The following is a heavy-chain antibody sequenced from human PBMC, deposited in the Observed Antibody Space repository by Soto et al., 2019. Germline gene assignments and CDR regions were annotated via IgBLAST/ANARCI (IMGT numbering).Heavy chain of an antibody. CDR2: LSYDGSNK. CDR3: AKQVRRKNSSGWYRDYYYGMDV. D-gene: IGHD6-19*01. V-gene: IGHV3-30*18. Sequence: PGGSLRLSCGASGFTFRSYGMHWVRQAPGKGLDWVDVLSYDGSNKYYADSVKGRFTISRDNSKNTLYLQIKSLRAEDTAVYYCAKQVRRKNSSGWYRDYYYGMDVWGQGT. J-gene: IGHJ6*02. CDR1: GFTFRSYG.